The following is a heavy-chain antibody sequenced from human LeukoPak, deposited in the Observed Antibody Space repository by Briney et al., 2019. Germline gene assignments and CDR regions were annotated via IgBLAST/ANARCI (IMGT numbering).Heavy chain of an antibody. Sequence: PARSLRLSCAASGFSFSSYGMHWVRQAPGKGLEWVASLWYDGTNKYYADCVKGRFTISRDNSKNTLYLQMNSLRDEDTAIYYCARNVNHWNHVDCWGQGTRVTVSS. CDR1: GFSFSSYG. J-gene: IGHJ4*02. CDR2: LWYDGTNK. D-gene: IGHD1-1*01. V-gene: IGHV3-33*01. CDR3: ARNVNHWNHVDC.